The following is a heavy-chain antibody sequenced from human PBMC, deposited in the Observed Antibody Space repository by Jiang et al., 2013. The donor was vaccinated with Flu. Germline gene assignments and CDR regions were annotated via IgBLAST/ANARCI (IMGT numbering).Heavy chain of an antibody. Sequence: LLKPSETLSLTCTVSGGSISSSSYYWGWIRQPPGKGLEWIGSIYYSGSTYYNPSLKSRVTISVDTSKNQFSLKLSSVTAADTAVYYCARHEVVIHRPFDYWGQGTLVTVSS. V-gene: IGHV4-39*01. CDR2: IYYSGST. D-gene: IGHD3-22*01. J-gene: IGHJ4*02. CDR1: GGSISSSSYY. CDR3: ARHEVVIHRPFDY.